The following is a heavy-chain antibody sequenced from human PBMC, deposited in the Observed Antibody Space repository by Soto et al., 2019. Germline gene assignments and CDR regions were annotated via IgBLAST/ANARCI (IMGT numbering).Heavy chain of an antibody. Sequence: GASLKISCKVSGYSFTSYWIGWVRQMPGKGLEWMGIIYPGDSDTRYSPSFQGQVTISADKSISTAYLQWSSLRASDTAMYYCASVRSGSYYLYWGQGTLVTVSS. CDR3: ASVRSGSYYLY. J-gene: IGHJ4*02. D-gene: IGHD3-10*01. CDR1: GYSFTSYW. CDR2: IYPGDSDT. V-gene: IGHV5-51*01.